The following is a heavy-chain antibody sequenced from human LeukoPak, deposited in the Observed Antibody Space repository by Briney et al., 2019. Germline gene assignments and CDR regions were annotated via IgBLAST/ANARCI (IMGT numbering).Heavy chain of an antibody. CDR2: IYPGDSDT. CDR3: ARQSYDFWGGYPYCMDV. D-gene: IGHD3-3*01. J-gene: IGHJ6*02. CDR1: GYSFTSYW. V-gene: IGHV5-51*01. Sequence: GESLKISCKGSGYSFTSYWIGWVRQMPGKGLGWVGIIYPGDSDTRYSPSFQGQVTISADKSISTAYLQWSSRKASDSAMFYGARQSYDFWGGYPYCMDVGGQGTTVTVS.